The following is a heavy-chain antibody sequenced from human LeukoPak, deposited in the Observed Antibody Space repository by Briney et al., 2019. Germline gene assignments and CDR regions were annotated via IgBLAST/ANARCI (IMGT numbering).Heavy chain of an antibody. CDR1: GYSISSGYY. J-gene: IGHJ4*02. CDR3: VRTYGDYIAAFDY. D-gene: IGHD4-17*01. Sequence: SETLSLTCTVSGYSISSGYYWGWIRQPPGKGLEWIGSIYHSGSTYYNPSLKSRVTISVDTSKNQFSLKLSSVTAADTAVYYCVRTYGDYIAAFDYWGQGTLVTVSS. CDR2: IYHSGST. V-gene: IGHV4-38-2*02.